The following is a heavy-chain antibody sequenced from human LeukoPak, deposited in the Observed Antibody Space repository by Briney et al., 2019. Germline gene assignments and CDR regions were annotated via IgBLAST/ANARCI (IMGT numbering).Heavy chain of an antibody. J-gene: IGHJ4*02. CDR2: IYTSGSA. V-gene: IGHV4-61*02. CDR1: GGSSSSGSYY. D-gene: IGHD3-3*01. CDR3: AREYYDFWSGYPDY. Sequence: SETLSRNCTVSGGSSSSGSYYWSSIRQPAGKGLEWIGRIYTSGSANYNPSLKSRVTITVDPSKNQFSLKLSAVTAADTAVYYCAREYYDFWSGYPDYWGQGTLVTVSS.